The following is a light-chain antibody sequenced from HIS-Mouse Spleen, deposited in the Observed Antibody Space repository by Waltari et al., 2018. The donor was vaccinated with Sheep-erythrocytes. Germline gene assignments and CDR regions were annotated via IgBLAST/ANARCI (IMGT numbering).Light chain of an antibody. CDR2: EVS. V-gene: IGLV2-18*02. Sequence: SPGQSVTISCTGTSSDVGSYNRVSWYQQPPGTAPKLMIYEVSNRPSGVPDRFSGSKSGNTASLTISGLQAEDEADYYCCSYAGSYNHVFATGTKVTVL. J-gene: IGLJ1*01. CDR3: CSYAGSYNHV. CDR1: SSDVGSYNR.